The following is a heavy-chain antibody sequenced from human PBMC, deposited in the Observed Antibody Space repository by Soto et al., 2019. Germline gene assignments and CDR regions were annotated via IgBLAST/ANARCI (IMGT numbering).Heavy chain of an antibody. CDR2: RYYSEST. CDR3: ARTKCSGGSCYLWSLDY. J-gene: IGHJ4*02. D-gene: IGHD2-15*01. V-gene: IGHV4-31*03. CDR1: GGSITTGGYY. Sequence: SETLSLTCTVSGGSITTGGYYWSWIRQLPGKGLEWIGHRYYSESTYYNPSLKSRVSISLDTSKNQFSLKLSFVTAAGTAMYYCARTKCSGGSCYLWSLDYWGQGTPVTVSS.